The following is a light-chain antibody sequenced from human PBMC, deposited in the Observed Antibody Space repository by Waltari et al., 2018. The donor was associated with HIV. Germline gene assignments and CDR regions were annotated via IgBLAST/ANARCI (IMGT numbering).Light chain of an antibody. CDR1: RTVLYSSDHKNY. CDR2: WAS. Sequence: DIVMTQSPDSLAVSLGDRATINCKPSRTVLYSSDHKNYLAWYQQKPGQPPKLLISWASTRESWVPDRFSGSGSGTDFTLTISSLQAEDVAVYYCQQYYDSPPSWTFGQGTKVETK. CDR3: QQYYDSPPSWT. J-gene: IGKJ1*01. V-gene: IGKV4-1*01.